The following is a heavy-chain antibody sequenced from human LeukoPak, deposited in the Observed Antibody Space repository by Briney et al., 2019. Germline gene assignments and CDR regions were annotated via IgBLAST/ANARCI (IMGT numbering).Heavy chain of an antibody. D-gene: IGHD4-11*01. CDR1: GLTFSAYW. V-gene: IGHV3-74*01. CDR2: ISPDGTSR. Sequence: PGGSLRLSCAASGLTFSAYWMHWVRQGPGKGLVWVSRISPDGTSRDYADAVKGRFGISRDNTKKTLYLQMNSLRAEDTAVYYCARDWATVRSFDYWGQGTLVTVSS. CDR3: ARDWATVRSFDY. J-gene: IGHJ4*02.